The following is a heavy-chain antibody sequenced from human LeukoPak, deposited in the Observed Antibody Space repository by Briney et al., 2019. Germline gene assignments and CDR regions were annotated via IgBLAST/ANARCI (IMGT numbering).Heavy chain of an antibody. D-gene: IGHD3-22*01. J-gene: IGHJ4*02. CDR3: ARGAWYYDSSGYYDY. CDR1: GFTFSSYW. Sequence: GGSLRLSCAASGFTFSSYWMSWVRQAPGKGLEWVANIKQDGSDKYYVDSVKGRFTISRDNAKNSLYLQMNSLRAEDTAVYYCARGAWYYDSSGYYDYWGQGTLVTVSS. V-gene: IGHV3-7*01. CDR2: IKQDGSDK.